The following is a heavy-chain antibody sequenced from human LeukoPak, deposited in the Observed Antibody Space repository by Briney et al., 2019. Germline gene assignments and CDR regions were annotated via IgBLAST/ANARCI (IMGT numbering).Heavy chain of an antibody. CDR2: ISTTGSTI. CDR1: GFTFSAYY. CDR3: VRLKAAYTGYDIIDY. V-gene: IGHV3-11*01. Sequence: GGSLRLSYTASGFTFSAYYMSWIRQAPGKGLEWVSYISTTGSTIKYADSVKGRFTISRDNAKNSLFLHMNSLRAEDTAVYYCVRLKAAYTGYDIIDYWGQGTLITVSP. D-gene: IGHD5-12*01. J-gene: IGHJ4*02.